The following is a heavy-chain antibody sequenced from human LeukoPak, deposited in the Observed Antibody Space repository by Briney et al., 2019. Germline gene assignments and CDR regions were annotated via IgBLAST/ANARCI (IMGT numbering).Heavy chain of an antibody. J-gene: IGHJ4*02. CDR2: IYHSGST. CDR3: ARAALVYGDYGQYYFDY. D-gene: IGHD4-17*01. Sequence: PSETLSLTCTVSGGSISSGSYYWSWIRQPAGKGLEWIGSIYHSGSTYYNPSLKSRVTISVDTSKNQFSLKLSSVTAADTAVYYCARAALVYGDYGQYYFDYWGQGTLVTVSS. V-gene: IGHV4-39*07. CDR1: GGSISSGSYY.